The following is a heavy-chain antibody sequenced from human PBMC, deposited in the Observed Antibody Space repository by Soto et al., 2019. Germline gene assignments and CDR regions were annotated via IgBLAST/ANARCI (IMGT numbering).Heavy chain of an antibody. CDR1: GFTFSNAW. J-gene: IGHJ4*01. D-gene: IGHD3-22*01. Sequence: EVHLVESGGGLVKPGGSLRLSCAASGFTFSNAWINWVRQTPGNGLEWVGRVKSKTDGGTTDFAAPVKGRFAISRDDSKNMVYLEMNSLKTEDTAIYYRTTDSYITSIIVRFDYWGHGTLVTVSS. CDR3: TTDSYITSIIVRFDY. V-gene: IGHV3-15*07. CDR2: VKSKTDGGTT.